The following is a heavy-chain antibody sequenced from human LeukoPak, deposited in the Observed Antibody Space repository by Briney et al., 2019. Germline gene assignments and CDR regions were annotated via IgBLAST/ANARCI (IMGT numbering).Heavy chain of an antibody. CDR2: ITNTGRTT. V-gene: IGHV3-23*01. CDR1: GFSFSSYA. CDR3: VKESTSSGYYYAPDY. D-gene: IGHD3-22*01. J-gene: IGHJ4*02. Sequence: GGSLRLSCAASGFSFSSYAMSWVRQAPGKGLEWVSAITNTGRTTYYADPLKGRFTISRDNSENTLYLQMNSLRAEDTAVYYCVKESTSSGYYYAPDYWGQGTLVTVS.